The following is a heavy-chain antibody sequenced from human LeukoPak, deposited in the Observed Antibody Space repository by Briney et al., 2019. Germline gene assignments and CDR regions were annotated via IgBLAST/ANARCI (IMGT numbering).Heavy chain of an antibody. J-gene: IGHJ4*02. CDR2: IIPIFGTA. Sequence: SVKVSCKASGGTFSSYAISWVRQAPGQGLEWMGRIIPIFGTANCAQKFQGRVTITTDESTSTAYMELSSLRSEDTAVYYCARLFYSYGRYYFDYWGQGTLVTVSS. D-gene: IGHD5-18*01. V-gene: IGHV1-69*05. CDR1: GGTFSSYA. CDR3: ARLFYSYGRYYFDY.